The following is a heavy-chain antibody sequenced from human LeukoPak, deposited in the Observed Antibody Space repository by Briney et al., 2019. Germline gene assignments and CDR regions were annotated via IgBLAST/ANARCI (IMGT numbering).Heavy chain of an antibody. D-gene: IGHD3-22*01. CDR1: GYTFTSYG. J-gene: IGHJ4*02. V-gene: IGHV1-18*01. CDR2: ISAYNGNT. Sequence: GASVKVSCKASGYTFTSYGISWVRQAPGQGLEWMGWISAYNGNTNYAQKLQGRVTMTTDTSTSTAYMELSRLRSDDTAVYYCASPLTYYYDSSGYSSDYWGQGTLVTVSS. CDR3: ASPLTYYYDSSGYSSDY.